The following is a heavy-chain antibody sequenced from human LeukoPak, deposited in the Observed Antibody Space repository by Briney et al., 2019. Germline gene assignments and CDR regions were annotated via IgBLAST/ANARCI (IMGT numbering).Heavy chain of an antibody. V-gene: IGHV4-59*01. J-gene: IGHJ4*02. D-gene: IGHD6-6*01. CDR2: IYYSGST. CDR1: GGSISSYY. Sequence: SETLSLTCTVSGGSISSYYWSWIRQPPGKGLEWIGYIYYSGSTNYNPSLKSRVTISVDTSKNQFSLKLSSVPAADTAVYYCARGSSSSPFDYWGQGTLVTVSS. CDR3: ARGSSSSPFDY.